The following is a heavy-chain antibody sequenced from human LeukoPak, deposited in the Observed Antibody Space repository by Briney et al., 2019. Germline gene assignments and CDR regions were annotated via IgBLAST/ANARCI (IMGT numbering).Heavy chain of an antibody. D-gene: IGHD4-23*01. Sequence: GGSLRLSCAASGFTVNNNYMSWVRQAPGKGLEWVSVIYSGGTTYYADSVKGRFTVSRDNSKNTLYLQMNNLRADDTAVYYCASGLRWTTGYDCWGQGTLVTVSS. CDR1: GFTVNNNY. CDR2: IYSGGTT. V-gene: IGHV3-53*01. CDR3: ASGLRWTTGYDC. J-gene: IGHJ4*02.